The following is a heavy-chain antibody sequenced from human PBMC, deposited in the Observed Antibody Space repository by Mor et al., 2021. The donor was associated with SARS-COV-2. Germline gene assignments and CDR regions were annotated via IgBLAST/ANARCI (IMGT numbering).Heavy chain of an antibody. V-gene: IGHV3-30*18. Sequence: GLEWVAVISYDGSNKYYADSVKGRFTISRDNSKNTLYLQMNSLRAEDTAVYYCAKEWINSNYIGGNWFDPWGQGTLVTVS. CDR2: ISYDGSNK. J-gene: IGHJ5*02. CDR3: AKEWINSNYIGGNWFDP. D-gene: IGHD3-16*01.